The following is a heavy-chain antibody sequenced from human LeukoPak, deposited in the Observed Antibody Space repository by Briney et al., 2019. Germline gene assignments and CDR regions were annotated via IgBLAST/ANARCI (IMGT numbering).Heavy chain of an antibody. Sequence: HPSGTLSLTCAVSGGSISSSNWCSWVRQPPGKGLEWLGEVFHSGSTNYNPSLKSRVTISLDKSKNQFSLKLTPVTAADTAVYYCARGPHAIVIPAAQFFDNWGQGTLVTVSS. CDR1: GGSISSSNW. CDR3: ARGPHAIVIPAAQFFDN. J-gene: IGHJ4*02. CDR2: VFHSGST. V-gene: IGHV4-4*02. D-gene: IGHD2-2*01.